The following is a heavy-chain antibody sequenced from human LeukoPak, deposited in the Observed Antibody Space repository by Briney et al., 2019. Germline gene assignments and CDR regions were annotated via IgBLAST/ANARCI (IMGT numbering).Heavy chain of an antibody. CDR2: ISYDGSNK. D-gene: IGHD1-26*01. Sequence: HSGGSLRLSCAASGFTFSSYGMHWVRQAPGKGLEWVAVISYDGSNKYYADSVKGRFTISRDNSKNTLYLQMNSLRAEDTAVYYCAKYTSTGSRTFDYWGQGTLVTVSS. CDR1: GFTFSSYG. CDR3: AKYTSTGSRTFDY. V-gene: IGHV3-30*18. J-gene: IGHJ4*02.